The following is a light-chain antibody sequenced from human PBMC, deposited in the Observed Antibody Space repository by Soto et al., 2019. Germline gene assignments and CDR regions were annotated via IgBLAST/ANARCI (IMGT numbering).Light chain of an antibody. Sequence: QSALTQPASVSGSPGQSITISCTGTSSDVGAYNYVSWYQQHPGKAPKLMIYDVTNRPSGVSNRFSGSKSGNTASLTISGLQAEDEADYYCSSYTSTTTRGVFGLGTKLSVL. CDR3: SSYTSTTTRGV. V-gene: IGLV2-14*01. J-gene: IGLJ2*01. CDR2: DVT. CDR1: SSDVGAYNY.